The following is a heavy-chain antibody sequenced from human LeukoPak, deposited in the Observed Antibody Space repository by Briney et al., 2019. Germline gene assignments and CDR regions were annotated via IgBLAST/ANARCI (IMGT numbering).Heavy chain of an antibody. CDR3: ARDGDTVLTRGYYYYMDV. CDR1: GFTFSNYE. Sequence: GGSLRLSCAASGFTFSNYEMNWVRQAPGKGLEWLSYISGNGNTIYYADSVKGRFTISRDNARNSLYLQMNSLRAEDTALYYCARDGDTVLTRGYYYYMDVWGKGTTVTVSS. J-gene: IGHJ6*03. V-gene: IGHV3-48*03. D-gene: IGHD4-23*01. CDR2: ISGNGNTI.